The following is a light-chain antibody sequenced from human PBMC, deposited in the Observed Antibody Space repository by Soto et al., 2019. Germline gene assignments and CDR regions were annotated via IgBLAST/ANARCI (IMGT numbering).Light chain of an antibody. CDR1: QTVRNNY. V-gene: IGKV3D-20*02. Sequence: EFVFTQSPCTLSLSPGERATLSCRASQTVRNNYLAWYQQKPGQAPRLLIYDASSRATGIPDRFSGGGSGTEFILTISSLQSEDFGVYYCQQRSNWPITFGQGTRLQIK. CDR3: QQRSNWPIT. J-gene: IGKJ5*01. CDR2: DAS.